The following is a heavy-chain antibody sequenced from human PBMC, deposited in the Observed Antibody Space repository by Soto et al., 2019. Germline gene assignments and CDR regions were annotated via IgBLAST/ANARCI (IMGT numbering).Heavy chain of an antibody. CDR3: AREEQGRDGYNGVGYFDY. J-gene: IGHJ4*02. V-gene: IGHV1-69*06. CDR1: GGTFSSYA. Sequence: QVQLVQSGAEVKKPGSSVKVSCKASGGTFSSYAISWVRQAPGPGLEWMGGIIPIFGTANYAQKFQGRVTITADKSTSTAYMELSSLRSEDTAVYYCAREEQGRDGYNGVGYFDYWGQGTLVTVSS. D-gene: IGHD5-12*01. CDR2: IIPIFGTA.